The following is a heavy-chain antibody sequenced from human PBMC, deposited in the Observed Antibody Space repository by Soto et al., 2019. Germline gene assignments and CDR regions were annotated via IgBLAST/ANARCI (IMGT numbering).Heavy chain of an antibody. CDR1: GGSISGYY. V-gene: IGHV4-59*07. CDR3: ARQQLLPCYYALDV. D-gene: IGHD6-13*01. J-gene: IGHJ6*02. Sequence: QVQLQESGPGLVKPSDTLSLTCTVSGGSISGYYWSWIRQSPGKGLEYIGYIYYRGSTNYNPSLKSRVTMSIDTSRNQFALRVNSVTAADTAVYYCARQQLLPCYYALDVWGQGTTVTVSS. CDR2: IYYRGST.